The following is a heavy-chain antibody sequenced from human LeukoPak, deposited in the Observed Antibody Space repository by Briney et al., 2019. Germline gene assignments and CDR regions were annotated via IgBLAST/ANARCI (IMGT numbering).Heavy chain of an antibody. CDR2: ISSSSSYI. J-gene: IGHJ6*03. V-gene: IGHV3-21*01. D-gene: IGHD3-3*01. CDR1: GFTFSSYS. CDR3: ARGHSLRFLEYAEHYYYYMDV. Sequence: GGSLRLSCAASGFTFSSYSMNWVRQAPGKGLEWVSSISSSSSYIYYADSVKGRFTISRDNAKNSLYLQMNSLRAEDTAVYYCARGHSLRFLEYAEHYYYYMDVWGKGTTVTVSS.